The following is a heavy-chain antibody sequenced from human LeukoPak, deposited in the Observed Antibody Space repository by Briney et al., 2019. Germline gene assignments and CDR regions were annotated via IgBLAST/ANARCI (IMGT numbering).Heavy chain of an antibody. V-gene: IGHV3-33*06. CDR3: AKDIPPDCSSTSCYPPGFDY. CDR2: IWYDGSNK. CDR1: GFTFSSYG. J-gene: IGHJ4*02. D-gene: IGHD2-2*01. Sequence: PGRSLRLSCAASGFTFSSYGMDWVRQAPGKGLEWVAVIWYDGSNKYYADSVKGRFTISRDNSKNTLYLQMNSLRAEDTAVYYCAKDIPPDCSSTSCYPPGFDYWGQGTLVTVSS.